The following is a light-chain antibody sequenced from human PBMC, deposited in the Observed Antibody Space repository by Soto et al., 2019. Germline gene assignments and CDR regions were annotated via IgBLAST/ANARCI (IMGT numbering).Light chain of an antibody. V-gene: IGLV1-40*01. CDR2: KVT. CDR3: CSYTGTSNPV. J-gene: IGLJ1*01. Sequence: QSVLTQPPSVSGSPGQTVTISCMGSSSNXGACSDVHWYQQLPGTAPKLVIYKVTNRHSGVSNRLSGSRSGNTEPRTISGLQADDEADYYCCSYTGTSNPVFANGTKVTVL. CDR1: SSNXGACSD.